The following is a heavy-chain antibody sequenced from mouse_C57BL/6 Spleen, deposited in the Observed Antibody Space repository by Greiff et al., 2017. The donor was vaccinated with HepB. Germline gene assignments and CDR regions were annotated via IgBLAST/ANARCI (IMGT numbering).Heavy chain of an antibody. CDR1: GYSITSGYF. V-gene: IGHV3-6*01. CDR3: ARRVMITWYFDV. Sequence: ESGPGLVKPSQSLSLTCSVTGYSITSGYFWTWIRQFPGNKLEWMGYISYDGSNNYNPSLKNRISIARDTSKNQFFLKLNSVTTEDTASYYCARRVMITWYFDVWGTGTTVTVSS. CDR2: ISYDGSN. D-gene: IGHD2-4*01. J-gene: IGHJ1*03.